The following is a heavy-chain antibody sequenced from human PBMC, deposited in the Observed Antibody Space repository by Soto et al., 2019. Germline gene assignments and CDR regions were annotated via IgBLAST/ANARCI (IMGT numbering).Heavy chain of an antibody. CDR1: GFTFSSYG. CDR3: AREADILNLFDP. Sequence: GGSLRLSCAASGFTFSSYGMHWVRQAPGKGLEWVAVISYDGSNKYYADSVKGRFTISRDNSKNTLYLQMNSLRAEDTAVYYCAREADILNLFDPCGQGTLVTVSS. D-gene: IGHD3-9*01. J-gene: IGHJ5*02. CDR2: ISYDGSNK. V-gene: IGHV3-30*03.